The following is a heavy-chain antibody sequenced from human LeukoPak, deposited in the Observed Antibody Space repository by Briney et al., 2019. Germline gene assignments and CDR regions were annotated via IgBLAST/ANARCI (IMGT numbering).Heavy chain of an antibody. CDR2: IRYDGSNK. D-gene: IGHD6-13*01. V-gene: IGHV3-30*02. Sequence: GGSLRLSCAASGFTFSSYGMHWVRQAPGKGLEWVAFIRYDGSNKYYADSVKGRFTISRDNSKNTLYLQMNSLRAEDTAVYYCAKDLSFRARGTYSSSCLDYWGQGTLVTVSS. CDR1: GFTFSSYG. J-gene: IGHJ4*02. CDR3: AKDLSFRARGTYSSSCLDY.